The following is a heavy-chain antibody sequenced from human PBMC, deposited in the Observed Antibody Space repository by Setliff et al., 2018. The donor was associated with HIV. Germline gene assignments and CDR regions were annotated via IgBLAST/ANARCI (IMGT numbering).Heavy chain of an antibody. CDR1: GYSLTSYS. J-gene: IGHJ6*03. CDR2: INPNTGNP. Sequence: ASVKVSCKASGYSLTSYSINWVRQAPGQGLEWMGYINPNTGNPTYAQGFTGRFAFSVDTPVSTAYLQIFSLKAEDTAVYYCTRDHTPPPNYDFWSGQIDLRNIFYYMDVWGTGTPVTVSS. V-gene: IGHV7-4-1*01. CDR3: TRDHTPPPNYDFWSGQIDLRNIFYYMDV. D-gene: IGHD3-3*01.